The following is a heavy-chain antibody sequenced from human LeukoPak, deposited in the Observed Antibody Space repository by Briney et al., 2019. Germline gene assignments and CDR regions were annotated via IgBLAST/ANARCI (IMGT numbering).Heavy chain of an antibody. Sequence: PSGTLSLTCAVSGGSITSSNWWSWVRQPPGQGLEWIGEIYHSGSTNYNPSLKSRVTISVDKSKNQFSLKLSSVTAADTAVYYCAKGLATAQGPAAMPLWGQGTLVTVSS. CDR3: AKGLATAQGPAAMPL. J-gene: IGHJ4*02. V-gene: IGHV4-4*02. CDR2: IYHSGST. D-gene: IGHD2-2*01. CDR1: GGSITSSNW.